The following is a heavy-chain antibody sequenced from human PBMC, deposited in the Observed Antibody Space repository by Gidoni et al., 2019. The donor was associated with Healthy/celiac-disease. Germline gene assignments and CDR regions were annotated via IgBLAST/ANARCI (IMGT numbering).Heavy chain of an antibody. V-gene: IGHV3-23*04. CDR2: ISGSGGST. Sequence: EVQLVESGGGLVQPGGSLSLSCAASGFTFSRHAMSLVRQAPGKGLEWVSAISGSGGSTYYADSVKGRFTISRDNSKNTLYLQMNSLRAEDTAVYYCAKDPYAPFSYGSGADYWGQGTLVTVSS. D-gene: IGHD3-10*01. J-gene: IGHJ4*02. CDR3: AKDPYAPFSYGSGADY. CDR1: GFTFSRHA.